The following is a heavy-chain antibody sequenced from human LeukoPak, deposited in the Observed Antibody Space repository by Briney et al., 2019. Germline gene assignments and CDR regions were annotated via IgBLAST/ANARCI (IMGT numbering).Heavy chain of an antibody. D-gene: IGHD3-22*01. J-gene: IGHJ4*02. CDR1: GGSISSSN. V-gene: IGHV3-23*01. Sequence: PSGTLSLTCAVSGGSISSSNWWSWVRQAPGKGLEWVSAISGSGGSTYYADSVKGRFTISRGNSKNTLYLQMNSLRAEDTAVYYCAKEPLFYDSSGYIYWGQGTLVTVSS. CDR3: AKEPLFYDSSGYIY. CDR2: ISGSGGST.